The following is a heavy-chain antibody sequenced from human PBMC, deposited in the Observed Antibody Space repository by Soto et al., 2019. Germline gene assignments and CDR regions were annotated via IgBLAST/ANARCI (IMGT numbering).Heavy chain of an antibody. CDR2: IYYSGST. J-gene: IGHJ6*02. V-gene: IGHV4-59*01. CDR1: GGSISSYY. D-gene: IGHD3-10*01. Sequence: QVQLQESGPGLVKPSETLSLTCTVSGGSISSYYWSWIRQPPGKGLEWIGYIYYSGSTNNTPTLKSLITISVDTSKNQFSLKRSSVTAADTAVYYCAREGVVRGVYYYGMDVWGQGTTVTVSS. CDR3: AREGVVRGVYYYGMDV.